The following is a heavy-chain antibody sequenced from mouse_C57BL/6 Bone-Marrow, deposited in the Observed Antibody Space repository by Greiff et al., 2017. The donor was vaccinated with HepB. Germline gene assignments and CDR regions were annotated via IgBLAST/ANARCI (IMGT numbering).Heavy chain of an antibody. Sequence: QVQLQQSGAELVMPGASVKLSCKASGYTFTSYWMHWVKQRPGQGLEWIGEIDPSDSYTNYTQKFKGKSTLTVDKSSSTAYMQLSSLTSEDSAVYYCASLNWDGDYFDYWGQGTTLTVSS. D-gene: IGHD4-1*01. CDR3: ASLNWDGDYFDY. CDR1: GYTFTSYW. J-gene: IGHJ2*01. V-gene: IGHV1-69*01. CDR2: IDPSDSYT.